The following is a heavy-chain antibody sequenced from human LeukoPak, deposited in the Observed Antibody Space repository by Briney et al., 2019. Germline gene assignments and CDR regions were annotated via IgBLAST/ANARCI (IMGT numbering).Heavy chain of an antibody. Sequence: GGSLRLSCAASGFTFSSYWMSWVRQAPGKGLEWVANMNQDGSEKYYVDSVKGRFTISRDNAKNSLYLQMNSLRAEDTAVYYCARDLPATPHENDYWGQGTLVTVSS. V-gene: IGHV3-7*01. CDR2: MNQDGSEK. J-gene: IGHJ4*02. CDR3: ARDLPATPHENDY. CDR1: GFTFSSYW. D-gene: IGHD2-2*01.